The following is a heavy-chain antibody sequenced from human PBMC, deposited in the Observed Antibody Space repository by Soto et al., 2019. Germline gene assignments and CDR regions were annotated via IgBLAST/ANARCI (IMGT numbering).Heavy chain of an antibody. Sequence: QVQLVQSGAEVKKPGSSVKVSCKASGGTFSSYAISWVRQAPGQGLEWMGGIIPIFGTANYAQKFQGRVTITADESTSTADMELSSLRSEDTVVYYCARGEWYSSGWYNYYYGMDVWGQGTTVTVSS. V-gene: IGHV1-69*12. CDR2: IIPIFGTA. J-gene: IGHJ6*02. D-gene: IGHD6-19*01. CDR1: GGTFSSYA. CDR3: ARGEWYSSGWYNYYYGMDV.